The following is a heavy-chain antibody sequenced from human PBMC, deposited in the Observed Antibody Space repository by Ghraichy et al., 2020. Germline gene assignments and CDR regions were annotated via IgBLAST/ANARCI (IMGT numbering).Heavy chain of an antibody. CDR1: GFTFSSYS. D-gene: IGHD3-16*02. Sequence: GGSLRLSCAASGFTFSSYSMNWVRQAPGKGLEWVSSISSSSSYIYYADSVKGRFTISRDNAKNSLYLQMNSLRAEDTAVYYCARDTRVGASWGSYRLGAYDYWGQGTLVTVSS. CDR2: ISSSSSYI. V-gene: IGHV3-21*01. CDR3: ARDTRVGASWGSYRLGAYDY. J-gene: IGHJ4*02.